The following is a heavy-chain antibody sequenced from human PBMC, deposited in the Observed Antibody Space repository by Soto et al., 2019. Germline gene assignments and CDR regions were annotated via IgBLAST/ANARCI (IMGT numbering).Heavy chain of an antibody. D-gene: IGHD3-10*01. CDR3: ARHNYGSGSTYFDY. Sequence: SETRSLTCTVSGGSISRYYSSWIRQPPGKGLEWIGTLYSNRDTYYNPSLKSRVTISADTSQNQFSLKLSSVTAADTAVYYCARHNYGSGSTYFDYWGQGTLVTVSS. CDR1: GGSISRYY. V-gene: IGHV4-59*08. J-gene: IGHJ4*02. CDR2: LYSNRDT.